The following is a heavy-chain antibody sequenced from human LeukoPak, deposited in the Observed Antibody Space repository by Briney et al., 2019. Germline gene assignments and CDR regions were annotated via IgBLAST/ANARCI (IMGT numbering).Heavy chain of an antibody. Sequence: SETLSLTCAVYGGSLSGYYWSWIRQPPGKGLEWIGEINHSGSTNYNPSLKSRVTISVDTSKNQFSLKLSSVTAADTAVYYCARARYGGNIDYWGQGTLVTVSS. CDR1: GGSLSGYY. D-gene: IGHD2-15*01. V-gene: IGHV4-34*01. CDR3: ARARYGGNIDY. CDR2: INHSGST. J-gene: IGHJ4*02.